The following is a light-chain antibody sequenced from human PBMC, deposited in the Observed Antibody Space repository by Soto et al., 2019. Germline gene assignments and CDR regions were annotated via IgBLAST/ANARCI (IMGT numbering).Light chain of an antibody. CDR3: SSYTSSATVI. CDR1: SSDIGAYDY. CDR2: EVA. Sequence: QSALTQPASLSGSPGQSITISCTGTSSDIGAYDYVSWYQQHPGKAPKLMIYEVANRPSGVYYRFSGSKSGNTASLTSSGLQAEDEADYYFSSYTSSATVIFGGGTQLTVL. J-gene: IGLJ2*01. V-gene: IGLV2-14*01.